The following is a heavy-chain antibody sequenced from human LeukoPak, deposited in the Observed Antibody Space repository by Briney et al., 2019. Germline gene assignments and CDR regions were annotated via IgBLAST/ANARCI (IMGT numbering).Heavy chain of an antibody. CDR1: GFTFSSYG. D-gene: IGHD2-2*02. V-gene: IGHV3-30*02. CDR2: IRYDGSNK. J-gene: IGHJ4*02. CDR3: AKDLCSSTSCYNHY. Sequence: PGGSLRLSCAASGFTFSSYGMHWVRQAPGKGLEWVAFIRYDGSNKYYADSVKGRFTISRDNSKNTLYLQMNSPRAEDTAVYYCAKDLCSSTSCYNHYWGQGTLVTVSS.